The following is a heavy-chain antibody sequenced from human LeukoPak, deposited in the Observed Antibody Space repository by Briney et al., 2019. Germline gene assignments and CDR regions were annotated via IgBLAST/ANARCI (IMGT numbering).Heavy chain of an antibody. D-gene: IGHD3-10*01. CDR1: EFTFSSYW. V-gene: IGHV4-4*02. J-gene: IGHJ4*02. Sequence: GSLRLSCAASEFTFSSYWMSWVRQAPGKGLEWIGSIYYSGSTYYNPSLKSRVTISVDTSKNQFSPKLSSVTAADTAVYYCARNYGSGYWGQGTLVTVSS. CDR2: IYYSGST. CDR3: ARNYGSGY.